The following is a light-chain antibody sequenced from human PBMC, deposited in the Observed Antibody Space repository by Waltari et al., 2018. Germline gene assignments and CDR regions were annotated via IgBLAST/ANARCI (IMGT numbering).Light chain of an antibody. J-gene: IGLJ1*01. Sequence: SYELTQPPSVSVSPGQTARINCSGDALPKKSAYWYQQKSGQAPVLVIYEDNKRPSGIPERFSGSSSGTTATLTIGGAQAEDEGDYYCYSADSSGNHGGVFGTGTKVSVL. CDR3: YSADSSGNHGGV. CDR2: EDN. V-gene: IGLV3-10*01. CDR1: ALPKKS.